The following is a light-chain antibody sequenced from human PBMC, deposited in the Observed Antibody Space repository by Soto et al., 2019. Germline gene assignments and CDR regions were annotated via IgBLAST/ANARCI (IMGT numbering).Light chain of an antibody. CDR2: AAS. V-gene: IGKV1-6*01. J-gene: IGKJ1*01. Sequence: AIQMPQSPPSLPASLGDRVMTTCRASQTISTQLDWYQQKPGKAPKLLIYAASDLQSGVPSRFSGSGSGTDFTLTISSLQPEDFATYYCLQDYNYPPTFGQGTKVDIK. CDR3: LQDYNYPPT. CDR1: QTISTQ.